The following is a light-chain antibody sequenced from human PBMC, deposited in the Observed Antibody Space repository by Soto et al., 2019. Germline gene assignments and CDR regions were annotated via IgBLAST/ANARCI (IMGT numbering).Light chain of an antibody. J-gene: IGLJ1*01. V-gene: IGLV2-23*02. Sequence: QSALTQPASVSGSPGQSITISCTGTSSDVGSYNLVSWYQQHPGKAPKIMIYEVSKRPSGVSNRFSGSKSGNTASLTISGLQAEDEADYYCCSYADSSTFYVFGTGTKLTVL. CDR1: SSDVGSYNL. CDR2: EVS. CDR3: CSYADSSTFYV.